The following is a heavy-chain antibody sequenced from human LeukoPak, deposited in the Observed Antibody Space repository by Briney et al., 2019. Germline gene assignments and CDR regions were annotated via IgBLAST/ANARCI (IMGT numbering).Heavy chain of an antibody. CDR3: ATDPLQNHYLNYVDI. Sequence: GGSLRLSCAASGFTFSGYGMSWVRQPPVKGLEWVASINTIGRTTYLADSVKGRFTISRDNSKKLLYLQMVGLRAEDTAMYFCATDPLQNHYLNYVDIWGKGTTVIVSS. CDR1: GFTFSGYG. J-gene: IGHJ6*04. CDR2: INTIGRTT. V-gene: IGHV3-23*05. D-gene: IGHD1-14*01.